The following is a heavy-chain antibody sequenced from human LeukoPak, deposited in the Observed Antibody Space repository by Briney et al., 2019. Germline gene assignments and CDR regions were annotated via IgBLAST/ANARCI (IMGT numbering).Heavy chain of an antibody. CDR1: GGSFSDYY. Sequence: SETLSLTCAVYGGSFSDYYWTWVRQPPGKGLEWIGELSHSGSTNYNPSLKSRVTISVDTSKNQFSLKLSSVTAADTAVYYCARASVGGYCSSTSCHMGYYYYYMDVWGKGTTVTVSS. CDR2: LSHSGST. V-gene: IGHV4-34*01. D-gene: IGHD2-2*01. J-gene: IGHJ6*03. CDR3: ARASVGGYCSSTSCHMGYYYYYMDV.